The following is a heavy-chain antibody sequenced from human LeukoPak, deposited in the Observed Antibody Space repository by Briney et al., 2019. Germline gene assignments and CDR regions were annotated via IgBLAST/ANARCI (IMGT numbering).Heavy chain of an antibody. V-gene: IGHV3-30*18. Sequence: GGSLRLSCAASGFTFSSYGMHWVRQAPGKGLEWVAVISYDGSNKYYADSVKGRFTISRDNSKNTLYLQMNSLRAEDTAVYYCAKDWYSSGPPFQHWGQGTLVTVSS. J-gene: IGHJ1*01. CDR3: AKDWYSSGPPFQH. D-gene: IGHD6-19*01. CDR1: GFTFSSYG. CDR2: ISYDGSNK.